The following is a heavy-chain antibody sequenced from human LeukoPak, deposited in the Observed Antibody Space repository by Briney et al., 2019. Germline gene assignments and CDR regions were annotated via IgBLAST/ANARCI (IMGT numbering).Heavy chain of an antibody. V-gene: IGHV4-34*01. Sequence: SETLSLTCAVYGGSFSGYYWSWIRQPPGKGLEWIGEINHSGSTNYNPSLKSRVTISEDTSKNQISLKLNSVTAADTAVYYCARQAISGYDPPPFDSWGQGTLVTVSS. CDR1: GGSFSGYY. J-gene: IGHJ4*02. CDR2: INHSGST. D-gene: IGHD5-12*01. CDR3: ARQAISGYDPPPFDS.